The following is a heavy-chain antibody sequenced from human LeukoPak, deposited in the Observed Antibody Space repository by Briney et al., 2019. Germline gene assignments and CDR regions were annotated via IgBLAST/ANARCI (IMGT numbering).Heavy chain of an antibody. CDR2: IKQDGRDK. D-gene: IGHD3-16*01. CDR3: ARGGGLDV. Sequence: GGSLRLSCAASGFTFSSYWMNWVRQAPGKGLEWVATIKQDGRDKYYVDSVKGRFTISRDDAKNSLYLQMSNLRAEDTAVYFCARGGGLDVWGQGATVTVSS. CDR1: GFTFSSYW. J-gene: IGHJ6*02. V-gene: IGHV3-7*03.